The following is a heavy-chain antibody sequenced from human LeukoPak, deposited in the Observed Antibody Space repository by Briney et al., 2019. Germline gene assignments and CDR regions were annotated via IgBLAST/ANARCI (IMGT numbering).Heavy chain of an antibody. CDR3: ARLDCVGDDCYNH. CDR1: GDSVTIYY. CDR2: VSSDGTT. J-gene: IGHJ4*02. Sequence: NPSETLSLTCSVSGDSVTIYYWSWIRQPPGKGLEWIGYVSSDGTTNYTPSLRSRVVMSVDTAKNHISLNLTSLTAADTAVYYCARLDCVGDDCYNHWGRGTLVTVSS. D-gene: IGHD2-21*01. V-gene: IGHV4-59*08.